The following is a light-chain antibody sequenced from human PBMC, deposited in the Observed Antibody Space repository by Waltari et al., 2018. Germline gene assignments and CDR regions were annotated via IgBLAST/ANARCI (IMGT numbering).Light chain of an antibody. CDR1: SRDVGGYNY. J-gene: IGLJ2*01. CDR3: SSYTSSSTV. CDR2: EVS. V-gene: IGLV2-14*01. Sequence: QSALTQPASVSGSPGQSITISCPGTSRDVGGYNYGSWYQQHPGKAPKLMIYEVSNRPSGVSNRFSGSKSGNTASLTISGLQAEDEADYYCSSYTSSSTVFGGGTKLTVL.